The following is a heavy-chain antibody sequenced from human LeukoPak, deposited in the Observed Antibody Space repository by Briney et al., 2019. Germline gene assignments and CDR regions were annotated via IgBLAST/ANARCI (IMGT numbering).Heavy chain of an antibody. CDR3: ASFMVAATQDAFDI. CDR2: IWYDGSNK. V-gene: IGHV3-33*01. Sequence: GGSLRLSCAASGFTFSSYGMHWVRQAPGKGLEWVAVIWYDGSNKYYADSVKGRFTLSRDNSKNTLYLQMNSLRAEDTAVYYCASFMVAATQDAFDIWGQGTMVTVSS. CDR1: GFTFSSYG. D-gene: IGHD2-15*01. J-gene: IGHJ3*02.